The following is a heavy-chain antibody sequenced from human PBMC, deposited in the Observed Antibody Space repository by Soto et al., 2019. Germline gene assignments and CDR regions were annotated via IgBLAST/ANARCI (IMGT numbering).Heavy chain of an antibody. CDR3: ATHPYGSGKIDY. CDR1: GGTFSSYT. CDR2: IIPILGIA. J-gene: IGHJ4*02. V-gene: IGHV1-69*02. D-gene: IGHD3-10*01. Sequence: QVQLVQSGAEVKKPGSSVKVSCKASGGTFSSYTISWVRQAPGQGLEWMGRIIPILGIANYAQKFQGRVTITADKSTSTAYMELSSLRSEDTAVYYCATHPYGSGKIDYWGQGTLVTVSS.